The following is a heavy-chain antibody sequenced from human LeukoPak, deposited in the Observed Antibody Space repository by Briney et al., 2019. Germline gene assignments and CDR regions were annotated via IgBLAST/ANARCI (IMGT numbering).Heavy chain of an antibody. CDR1: GYTFTSYD. J-gene: IGHJ5*02. V-gene: IGHV1-8*01. CDR2: MNPNSGNT. CDR3: ALLWFGELSQA. Sequence: ASVKVSCKASGYTFTSYDINWVRQATGQGLEWMGWMNPNSGNTGYAQKFQGRFTMTRNTSISTAYMELSSLRSEDTAVYYCALLWFGELSQAWGQGTLVTVSS. D-gene: IGHD3-10*01.